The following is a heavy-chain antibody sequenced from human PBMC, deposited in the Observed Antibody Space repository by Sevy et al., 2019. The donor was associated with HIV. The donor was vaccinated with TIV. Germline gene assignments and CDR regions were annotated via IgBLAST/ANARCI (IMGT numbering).Heavy chain of an antibody. CDR2: IQSKSEGGTT. Sequence: GGSLRLSCAASGFTFSNVWTSWVRQASGKGLEWVGRIQSKSEGGTTDYAAPVKGRFSISRYESSDTLYLQMNSLKTEDTAVYYCTTMMRLYGDPNFWYFDLWGRGTLVTVSS. V-gene: IGHV3-15*01. CDR1: GFTFSNVW. J-gene: IGHJ2*01. D-gene: IGHD4-17*01. CDR3: TTMMRLYGDPNFWYFDL.